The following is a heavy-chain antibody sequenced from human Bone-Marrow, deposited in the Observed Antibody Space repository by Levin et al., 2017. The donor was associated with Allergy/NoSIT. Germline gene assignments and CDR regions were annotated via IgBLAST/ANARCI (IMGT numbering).Heavy chain of an antibody. CDR3: ANARDAGARSFDY. CDR1: GFTFSSYA. Sequence: GESLKISCAASGFTFSSYAMSWVRQAPGKGLEWVSTIGSGGVPYYADSAKGRLTTSRDVSKNTVFLQMDSLRAEDTAVYYCANARDAGARSFDYWGQGTQVTVSS. J-gene: IGHJ4*02. V-gene: IGHV3-23*01. D-gene: IGHD1-26*01. CDR2: IGSGGVP.